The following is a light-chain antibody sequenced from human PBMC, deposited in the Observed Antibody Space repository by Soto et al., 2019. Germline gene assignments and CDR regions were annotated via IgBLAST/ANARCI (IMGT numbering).Light chain of an antibody. CDR2: AAS. J-gene: IGKJ4*01. CDR1: QGISSY. V-gene: IGKV1-9*01. CDR3: QQLNSYPLT. Sequence: DIQLTQSQSFLSASVGDRVTITCRASQGISSYLAWYQQKTRKAPKLLIYAASTLESGVPSRFSGSGSGTEFTLTISSLQPEDFATYYCQQLNSYPLTFGGGTKVEIK.